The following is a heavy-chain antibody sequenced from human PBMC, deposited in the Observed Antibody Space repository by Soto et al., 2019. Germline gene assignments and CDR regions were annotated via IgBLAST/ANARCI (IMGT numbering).Heavy chain of an antibody. D-gene: IGHD4-17*01. CDR3: ARVGGFYSDYPNCEY. J-gene: IGHJ4*02. CDR1: GDSLSSFY. Sequence: SETQSLTCLGSGDSLSSFYFTWIRPPTGKGLEWIGNIYYTGTTNYNPSRKSRVTRSVDTPKNQFSLILRSVTAADTAVYYCARVGGFYSDYPNCEYWGPGTLVTVSA. V-gene: IGHV4-59*13. CDR2: IYYTGTT.